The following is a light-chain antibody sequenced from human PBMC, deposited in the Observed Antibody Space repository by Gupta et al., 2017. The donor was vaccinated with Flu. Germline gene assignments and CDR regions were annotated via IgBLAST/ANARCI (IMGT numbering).Light chain of an antibody. CDR3: QQVNSAPIA. V-gene: IGKV1-5*03. J-gene: IGKJ4*01. Sequence: IPTPQSPSTLSASIGDRVTITCRASQSIISWFDWYQQKPGKPPKLLIHEASSLELGVPSRFSGSGSGREFSLTISGLQPDDFGTYYCQQVNSAPIAFGGGTKVEIK. CDR1: QSIISW. CDR2: EAS.